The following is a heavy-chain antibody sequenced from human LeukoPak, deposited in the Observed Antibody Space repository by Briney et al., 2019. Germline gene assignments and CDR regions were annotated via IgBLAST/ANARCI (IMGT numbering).Heavy chain of an antibody. J-gene: IGHJ3*02. D-gene: IGHD2-15*01. Sequence: GGSLRLSCVASGFNISPFWMTWVRQAPDKGLEWVANIRGDGSRLYYVDSVKGRFTISRDNAKNSLYLQMSNLRADDTSVYYCARDRNYCSSDRCYDAFDIWGQGTMVTVSS. CDR3: ARDRNYCSSDRCYDAFDI. V-gene: IGHV3-7*01. CDR2: IRGDGSRL. CDR1: GFNISPFW.